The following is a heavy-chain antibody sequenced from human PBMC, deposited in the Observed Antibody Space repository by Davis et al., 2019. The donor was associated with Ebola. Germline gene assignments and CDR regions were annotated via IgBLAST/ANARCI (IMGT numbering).Heavy chain of an antibody. CDR3: AGGPWEFDF. J-gene: IGHJ4*02. CDR2: IHKDGRT. D-gene: IGHD1-26*01. CDR1: GFTVSGNY. Sequence: GESLKISCAASGFTVSGNYMGWVREAPGTGLEWVSLIHKDGRTYYGDSVKGRFTISRDNSTNTLFLQINSLRAEDTALYYCAGGPWEFDFWGQGTLVTVSS. V-gene: IGHV3-53*01.